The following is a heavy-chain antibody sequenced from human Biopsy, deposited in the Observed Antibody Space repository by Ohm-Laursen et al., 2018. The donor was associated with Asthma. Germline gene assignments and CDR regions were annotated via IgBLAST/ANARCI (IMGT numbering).Heavy chain of an antibody. CDR2: VFWSGST. J-gene: IGHJ6*02. CDR1: GGYTGSSDHH. V-gene: IGHV4-30-4*01. D-gene: IGHD4-17*01. CDR3: ARVVSYGDIYFGIDV. Sequence: TLSPTWRVSGGYTGSSDHHWAWIRQAPGKGLEWIGFVFWSGSTHYSRSLERRVSISIDTATNEFSMKLWSVTPADTAVYFCARVVSYGDIYFGIDVWGPGNTVVVS.